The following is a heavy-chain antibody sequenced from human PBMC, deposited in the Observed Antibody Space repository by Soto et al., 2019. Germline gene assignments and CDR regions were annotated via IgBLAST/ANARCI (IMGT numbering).Heavy chain of an antibody. J-gene: IGHJ4*02. CDR2: IITAFGTT. Sequence: QVQLXXXXPEVKKPGSSVKVPCKASGDTXNSYVITWVRQAPGQGLEWLGGIITAFGTTSYAQNFQDRLTITADEAATTDHMELSSLTSDDTAMYYCTRSYGYTFGGSLDNWGQGTLVTVSS. D-gene: IGHD5-18*01. V-gene: IGHV1-69*01. CDR3: TRSYGYTFGGSLDN. CDR1: GDTXNSYV.